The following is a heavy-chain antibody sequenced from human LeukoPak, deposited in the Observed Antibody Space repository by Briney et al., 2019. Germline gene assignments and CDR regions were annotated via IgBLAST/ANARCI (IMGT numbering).Heavy chain of an antibody. CDR2: ISSSSSYI. V-gene: IGHV3-21*01. J-gene: IGHJ4*02. Sequence: PGGSLRLSCAASGFTFSSYSMNWVRQAPGKGLEWVSSISSSSSYIYYADSVKGRFTISRDNAKNSLYLQMNSLRAEDTAVYYCAREGISRMVFDYWGQGTLVTVSS. CDR3: AREGISRMVFDY. CDR1: GFTFSSYS. D-gene: IGHD2-15*01.